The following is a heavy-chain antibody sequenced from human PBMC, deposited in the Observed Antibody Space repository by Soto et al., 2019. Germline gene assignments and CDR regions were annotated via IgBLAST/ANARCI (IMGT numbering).Heavy chain of an antibody. Sequence: QVQLQESGPGLVKPSGTLSLTCAVSGGSISSSNWWSWVRQPPGKGLEWIGEIYHSGSTNYNPSLKSRVTISVDKSKNQFSLKLSSVTAADTAVYYCASKAPHGRWELLYWYFDLWGRGTLVTVSS. J-gene: IGHJ2*01. CDR3: ASKAPHGRWELLYWYFDL. V-gene: IGHV4-4*02. CDR1: GGSISSSNW. D-gene: IGHD1-26*01. CDR2: IYHSGST.